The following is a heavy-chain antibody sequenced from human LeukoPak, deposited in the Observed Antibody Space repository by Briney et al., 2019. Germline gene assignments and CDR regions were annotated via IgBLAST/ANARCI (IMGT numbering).Heavy chain of an antibody. D-gene: IGHD3-22*01. CDR2: ISSSSSYI. CDR1: GFTFSSYS. V-gene: IGHV3-21*01. Sequence: GGSLRLSCAASGFTFSSYSMNWVRQAPGKGLECFSSISSSSSYIYYADSVKGRFTISRDNAKNSLYLQMNSLRAEDTAVYYCARDHYYDSSVYYGMDVWGQGTTVTVSS. J-gene: IGHJ6*02. CDR3: ARDHYYDSSVYYGMDV.